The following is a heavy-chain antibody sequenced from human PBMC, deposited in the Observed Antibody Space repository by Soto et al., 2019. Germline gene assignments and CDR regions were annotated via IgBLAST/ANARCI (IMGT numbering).Heavy chain of an antibody. Sequence: QVQLQQWGAGLLKPSETLSLTCAVYGGSFSGYYWSWIRQPPGKGLGWIGEINHSGSTNYNPSLKSRVTISVDTSKSQFSLKLSSVTAADTAVYYCARPRSVPVRYSSGWPYGMDVWGQGTTVTVSS. CDR3: ARPRSVPVRYSSGWPYGMDV. D-gene: IGHD6-19*01. CDR1: GGSFSGYY. J-gene: IGHJ6*02. V-gene: IGHV4-34*01. CDR2: INHSGST.